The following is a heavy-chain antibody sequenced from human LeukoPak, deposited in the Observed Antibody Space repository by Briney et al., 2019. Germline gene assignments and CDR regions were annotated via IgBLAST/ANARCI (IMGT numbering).Heavy chain of an antibody. D-gene: IGHD2-2*02. CDR3: ARDLYCSSTSCYKDWFDP. V-gene: IGHV1-2*02. CDR1: GYTFTGYY. Sequence: ASVKVSCKASGYTFTGYYMHWVRQAPGQGLEWMGWMNPNSGGTNYAQKFQGRVTMTRDTSISTAYMELSRLRSDDTAVYYCARDLYCSSTSCYKDWFDPWGQGTLVTVSS. J-gene: IGHJ5*02. CDR2: MNPNSGGT.